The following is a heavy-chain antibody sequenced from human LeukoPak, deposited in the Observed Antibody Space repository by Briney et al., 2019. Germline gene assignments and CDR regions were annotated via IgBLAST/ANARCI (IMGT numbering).Heavy chain of an antibody. CDR2: MYSGNKT. CDR3: ARDGGSRGYTYGQGAFDI. CDR1: GFSVSSNY. D-gene: IGHD5-18*01. V-gene: IGHV3-53*01. Sequence: GGSLRLSCAASGFSVSSNYMNWVRQAPGKGLEWVSLMYSGNKTPYADSVKGRFTISRDNFKNTFYPQMNSLRAEDTAVYYCARDGGSRGYTYGQGAFDIWGQGTMVTVSS. J-gene: IGHJ3*02.